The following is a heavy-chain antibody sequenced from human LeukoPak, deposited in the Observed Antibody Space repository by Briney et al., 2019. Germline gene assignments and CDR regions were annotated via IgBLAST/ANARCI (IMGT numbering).Heavy chain of an antibody. CDR1: GFTFSNYA. J-gene: IGHJ6*03. Sequence: GGSLRLSCAASGFTFSNYAMSWVRQAPGKGLEWVSGINDSGGSTFYADSVRGRFTISRDNSKNTLYLQMNSLRAEDTAVYYCARDLHYDFWSGYSFYMDVWGKGTTVTVSS. CDR3: ARDLHYDFWSGYSFYMDV. CDR2: INDSGGST. V-gene: IGHV3-23*01. D-gene: IGHD3-3*01.